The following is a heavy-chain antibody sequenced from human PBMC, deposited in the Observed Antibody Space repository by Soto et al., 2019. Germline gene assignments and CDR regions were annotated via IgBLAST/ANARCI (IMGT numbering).Heavy chain of an antibody. CDR1: GYTLTELS. CDR2: FDPEDGET. CDR3: ATDIATVIRRGDY. V-gene: IGHV1-24*01. Sequence: ASVKVSCKVSGYTLTELSMHWVRQAPGKGLEWMGGFDPEDGETIYAQKFQGRVTMTEDTSADTAYMELSSLRSEDTAVYFCATDIATVIRRGDYWGQGTLVTVSS. J-gene: IGHJ4*02. D-gene: IGHD4-17*01.